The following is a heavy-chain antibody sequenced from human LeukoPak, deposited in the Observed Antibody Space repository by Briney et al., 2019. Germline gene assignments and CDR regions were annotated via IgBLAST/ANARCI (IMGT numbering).Heavy chain of an antibody. Sequence: SETLSLTCAVYGGSFNGYYWSWIRQLPGKGLEWIGESIHSGTTNYNPSLKSRVTISVDTSKNQFSLKLTSVTAADTALYYCARGLGTAAGRFQHWGQGTLVTVSS. CDR3: ARGLGTAAGRFQH. CDR1: GGSFNGYY. D-gene: IGHD6-13*01. CDR2: SIHSGTT. J-gene: IGHJ1*01. V-gene: IGHV4-34*01.